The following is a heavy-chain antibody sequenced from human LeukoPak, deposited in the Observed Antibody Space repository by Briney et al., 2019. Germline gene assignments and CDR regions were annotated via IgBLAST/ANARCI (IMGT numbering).Heavy chain of an antibody. V-gene: IGHV3-33*01. Sequence: GGSLRLSCAASGFTFSSYGMHWVRQAPGKGLEWVAVIWYDGSNKYYADSVKGRFTISRDNSKNTLYLQMNSLRAEDTAVYYCARDGPRDGDYVFYYYYGMDVWGQGTTVTVSS. CDR3: ARDGPRDGDYVFYYYYGMDV. D-gene: IGHD4-17*01. J-gene: IGHJ6*02. CDR2: IWYDGSNK. CDR1: GFTFSSYG.